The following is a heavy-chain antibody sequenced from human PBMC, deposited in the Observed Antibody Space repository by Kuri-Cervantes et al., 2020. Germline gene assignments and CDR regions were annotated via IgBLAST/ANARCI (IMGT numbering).Heavy chain of an antibody. CDR2: ISSTGTTI. CDR3: ARDTGTAMAEFGGFDY. J-gene: IGHJ4*02. V-gene: IGHV3-48*02. Sequence: GGSLRLSCVVSGFSLSDYTMSWVRQAPGMGLEWVAYISSTGTTIFYADSVKGRYTISRDNAKNSLFLQMNSLRDDDTAVYYCARDTGTAMAEFGGFDYWGQGTLVTVSS. D-gene: IGHD5-18*01. CDR1: GFSLSDYT.